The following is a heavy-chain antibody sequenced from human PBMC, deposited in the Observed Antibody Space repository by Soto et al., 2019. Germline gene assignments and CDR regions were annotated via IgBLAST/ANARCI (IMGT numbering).Heavy chain of an antibody. CDR3: ARWERQQQRDF. J-gene: IGHJ4*02. V-gene: IGHV4-4*02. D-gene: IGHD6-25*01. CDR2: IHHSGNS. Sequence: QVQLQESGPGLVKPSGTLSLTCAVSGDSIISDKWWSWVRQAPGKGLEWIGEIHHSGNSNYNPSLKSRVIISVDRSKNQFSHNLSSVTDADTAVYFCARWERQQQRDFWGQGTLVTVSS. CDR1: GDSIISDKW.